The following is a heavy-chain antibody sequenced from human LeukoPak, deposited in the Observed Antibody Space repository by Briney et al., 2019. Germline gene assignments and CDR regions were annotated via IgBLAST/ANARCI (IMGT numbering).Heavy chain of an antibody. CDR2: IFHTGDV. Sequence: PSETLSLTCTVSGYSINSGYFWGWVRQPPGKGPEWIGSIFHTGDVYYNPSLRSRVTLSIDTSRNQVSLKLSSVTAADTAVYYCARERLTTGGYYGSGADYYMDVWGKGTTVTVSS. CDR1: GYSINSGYF. CDR3: ARERLTTGGYYGSGADYYMDV. V-gene: IGHV4-38-2*02. J-gene: IGHJ6*03. D-gene: IGHD3-10*01.